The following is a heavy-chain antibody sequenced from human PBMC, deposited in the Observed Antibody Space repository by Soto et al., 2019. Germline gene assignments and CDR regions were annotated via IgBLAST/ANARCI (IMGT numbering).Heavy chain of an antibody. CDR2: IIPILGIA. CDR1: GGTFSSYT. CDR3: ARDGGRDGYCSGGSCYQLDY. V-gene: IGHV1-69*04. J-gene: IGHJ4*01. D-gene: IGHD2-15*01. Sequence: SVKVSCKASGGTFSSYTISWVRQAPGQGLEWMGRIIPILGIANYAQKFQGRVTITADKSTSTAYMELSSLRSEDTAVYNCARDGGRDGYCSGGSCYQLDYWG.